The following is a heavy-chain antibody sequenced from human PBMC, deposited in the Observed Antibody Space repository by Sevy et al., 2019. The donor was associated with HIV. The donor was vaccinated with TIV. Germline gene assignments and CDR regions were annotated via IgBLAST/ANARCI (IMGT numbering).Heavy chain of an antibody. CDR3: ARDLPPSATTVAHFDY. CDR1: GFPFGSYE. V-gene: IGHV3-48*03. CDR2: ISNSGSAK. J-gene: IGHJ4*02. Sequence: GGSLRLSCTASGFPFGSYEMNWVRQAPGKGLEWVSYISNSGSAKYYSDSVRGRFTISRDNAKNSLYLQMNSLRAENTAVYYCARDLPPSATTVAHFDYWGRGTLVTVSS. D-gene: IGHD4-17*01.